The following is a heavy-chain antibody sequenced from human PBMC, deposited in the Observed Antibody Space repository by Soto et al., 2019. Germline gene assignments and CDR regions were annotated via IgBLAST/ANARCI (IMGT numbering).Heavy chain of an antibody. Sequence: QVQMVQSGAEVKKPGASVKVSCKVSGYTLSELFIHWVRQAPGKGLEWMGGIDPEDGETVSAQKFQDRVTMTEDTSADTAYMELSGLRSEDTAVYYCAGVASILRGVHNFDYWGQGTRVSVSS. J-gene: IGHJ4*02. CDR3: AGVASILRGVHNFDY. CDR2: IDPEDGET. D-gene: IGHD3-10*01. CDR1: GYTLSELF. V-gene: IGHV1-24*01.